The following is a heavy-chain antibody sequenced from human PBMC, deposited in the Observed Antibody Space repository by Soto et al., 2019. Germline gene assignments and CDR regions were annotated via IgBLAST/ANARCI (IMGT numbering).Heavy chain of an antibody. CDR2: IYYSGST. CDR3: ARDPARGGGSYLGYFDY. Sequence: SETLSLTCTVSGGSISSGDYYWSWIRQPPGKGLEWIGYIYYSGSTYYTPSLKSRVTISVDTSKNQFSLKLSSVTAADTAVYYCARDPARGGGSYLGYFDYWGQGTPVTVSS. V-gene: IGHV4-30-4*01. D-gene: IGHD1-26*01. J-gene: IGHJ4*02. CDR1: GGSISSGDYY.